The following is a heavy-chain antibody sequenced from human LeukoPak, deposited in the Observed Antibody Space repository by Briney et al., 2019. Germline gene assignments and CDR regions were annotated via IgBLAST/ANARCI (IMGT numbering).Heavy chain of an antibody. CDR2: INQDGSEK. CDR1: GITFSRFW. CDR3: ASEGHLDY. Sequence: GGSLRLSCAASGITFSRFWMSWVRQAPGKGLQWVANINQDGSEKHYVDSVKGRFTISRDNAENSLYLQMNSLRAEDTAVYYCASEGHLDYWGQGALVTVAS. J-gene: IGHJ4*02. V-gene: IGHV3-7*03.